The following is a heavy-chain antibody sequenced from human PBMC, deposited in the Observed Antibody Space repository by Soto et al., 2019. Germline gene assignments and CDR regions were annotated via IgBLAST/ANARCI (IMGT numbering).Heavy chain of an antibody. Sequence: PSETLSLTCTVSGGSITSYYWSWIRQPPGKGLEWIAYLHYTGRANYNPSLKSRVTTSVDTSKNQFSLELSPVTAADTAVYYCARLSIAARRGIAAFDIWGQGTMVTVSS. CDR3: ARLSIAARRGIAAFDI. J-gene: IGHJ3*02. CDR1: GGSITSYY. CDR2: LHYTGRA. V-gene: IGHV4-59*12. D-gene: IGHD6-6*01.